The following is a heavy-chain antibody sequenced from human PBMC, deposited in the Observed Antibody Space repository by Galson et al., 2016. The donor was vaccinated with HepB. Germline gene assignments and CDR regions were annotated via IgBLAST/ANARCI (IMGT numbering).Heavy chain of an antibody. CDR3: VRLWFAERTFEY. V-gene: IGHV4-38-2*02. CDR2: MYHSGTT. J-gene: IGHJ4*02. Sequence: SETLSLTCIVSGYSITSGYFWGWIRQPPGKGLEWIGSMYHSGTTYYNPSLKSRVTISVDTSKNQISLKLNSVTATDTAVYYCVRLWFAERTFEYWGQGTLGTVPS. CDR1: GYSITSGYF. D-gene: IGHD3-10*01.